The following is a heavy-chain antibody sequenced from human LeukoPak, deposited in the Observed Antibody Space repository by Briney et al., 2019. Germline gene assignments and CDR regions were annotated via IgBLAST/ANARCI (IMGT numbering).Heavy chain of an antibody. CDR2: ISYDGTNK. CDR3: ARVLYDILTGSTAYYFDY. Sequence: QPGRSLRLSCAASGFTFSTYAMHWVRQAPGKGLEWVAIISYDGTNKYYADSVKGRFTISRDNSKNTLYLQMNSLRSDDTAVYYCARVLYDILTGSTAYYFDYWGQGTLVTVSS. V-gene: IGHV3-30-3*01. CDR1: GFTFSTYA. J-gene: IGHJ4*02. D-gene: IGHD3-9*01.